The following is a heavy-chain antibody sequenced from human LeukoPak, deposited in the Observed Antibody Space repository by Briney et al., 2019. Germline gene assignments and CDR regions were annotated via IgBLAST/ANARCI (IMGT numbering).Heavy chain of an antibody. CDR1: GYTFTGYY. CDR3: ARATTGLRRYCSGGSCYSGFGY. V-gene: IGHV1-2*04. D-gene: IGHD2-15*01. CDR2: INPNSGGT. Sequence: ASVKVSCKASGYTFTGYYMHWVRQAPGQGLEWMGWINPNSGGTNYAQKFQGWVTVTRDTSISTAYMELSRLRSDDTAVYYCARATTGLRRYCSGGSCYSGFGYWGQGTLVTVSS. J-gene: IGHJ4*02.